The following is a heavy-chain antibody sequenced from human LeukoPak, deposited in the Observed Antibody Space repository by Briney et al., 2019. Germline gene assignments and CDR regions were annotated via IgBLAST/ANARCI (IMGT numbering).Heavy chain of an antibody. CDR2: ISYDGSNK. D-gene: IGHD1-1*01. V-gene: IGHV3-30*04. J-gene: IGHJ4*02. Sequence: GGSLRLSCAASGFTFSSYAMHWVRQAPGKGLEWVAVISYDGSNKYYADSVKGRFTISRDNSKNTLYLQMNSLRAEDTAVYYCARDGGTTIFDYWGQGTLVTVS. CDR1: GFTFSSYA. CDR3: ARDGGTTIFDY.